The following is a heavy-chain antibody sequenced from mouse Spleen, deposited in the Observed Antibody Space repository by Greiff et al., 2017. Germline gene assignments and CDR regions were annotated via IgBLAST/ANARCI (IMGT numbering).Heavy chain of an antibody. D-gene: IGHD4-1*01. Sequence: QVQLQQSGPELVKPGASVKISCKASGYAFSSSWMNWVKQRPGKGLEWIGRIYPGDGDTNYNGKFKGKATLTADKSSSTAYMQLSSLTSEDSAVYFCARLLGGAMDYWGQGTSVTVSS. J-gene: IGHJ4*01. CDR2: IYPGDGDT. CDR3: ARLLGGAMDY. V-gene: IGHV1-82*01. CDR1: GYAFSSSW.